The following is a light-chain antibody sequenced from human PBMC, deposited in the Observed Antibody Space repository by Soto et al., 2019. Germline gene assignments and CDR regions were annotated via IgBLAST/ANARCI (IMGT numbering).Light chain of an antibody. Sequence: VLTQAPATLPLSPGASATLSCRAGQTVSITYLTWYQQKPGQAPRLLIFGASKRATGIPDRFSGSGSGRDFTLTISGLEPEDFAVYYCQQYGSSPLISFGQGTRLEIK. J-gene: IGKJ5*01. V-gene: IGKV3-20*01. CDR3: QQYGSSPLIS. CDR1: QTVSITY. CDR2: GAS.